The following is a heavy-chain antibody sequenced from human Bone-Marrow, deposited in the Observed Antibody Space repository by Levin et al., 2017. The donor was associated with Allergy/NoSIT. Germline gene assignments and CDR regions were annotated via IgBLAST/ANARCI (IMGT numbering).Heavy chain of an antibody. CDR2: IYYSGST. J-gene: IGHJ4*02. Sequence: SETLSLTCTVSGGSISSYYWSWIRQPPGKGLEWIGYIYYSGSTNYNPSLKSRVTISVDTSKNQFSLKLSSVTAADTAVYCCARRSGSYCDYWGQGTLVTVSS. CDR1: GGSISSYY. D-gene: IGHD1-26*01. CDR3: ARRSGSYCDY. V-gene: IGHV4-59*08.